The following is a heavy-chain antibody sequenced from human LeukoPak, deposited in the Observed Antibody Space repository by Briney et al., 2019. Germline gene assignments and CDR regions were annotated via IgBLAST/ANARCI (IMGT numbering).Heavy chain of an antibody. CDR1: GYSISSGYY. Sequence: MTSETLSLTCTVSGYSISSGYYWGWIRQPPGKGLEWIGSIYHSGSTYYNPSLKSRVTISVDTSKNQFSLKLSSVTAADTAVYYCARAEPVQLERYWYFDLWGRGTLVTVSS. D-gene: IGHD1-1*01. CDR3: ARAEPVQLERYWYFDL. CDR2: IYHSGST. J-gene: IGHJ2*01. V-gene: IGHV4-38-2*02.